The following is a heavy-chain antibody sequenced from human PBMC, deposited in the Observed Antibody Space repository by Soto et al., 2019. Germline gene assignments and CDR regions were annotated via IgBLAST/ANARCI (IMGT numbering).Heavy chain of an antibody. D-gene: IGHD2-8*01. V-gene: IGHV3-23*01. CDR3: SKGFYCQHTSGCWVSAY. Sequence: KGLEWVTTVSGSADSTYYADSVKGRFTISRDNSKNTLYLHMDSLRAEDTAVYYFSKGFYCQHTSGCWVSAYWVRRSLVTVTP. J-gene: IGHJ4*02. CDR2: VSGSADST.